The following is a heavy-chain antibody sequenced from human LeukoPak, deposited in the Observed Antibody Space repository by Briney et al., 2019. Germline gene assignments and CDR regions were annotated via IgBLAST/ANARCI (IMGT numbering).Heavy chain of an antibody. V-gene: IGHV1-2*02. J-gene: IGHJ4*02. CDR3: ARAVRIAARPGAVGY. D-gene: IGHD6-6*01. CDR2: INPNSGGT. CDR1: GYTFTGYY. Sequence: ASVKVSCKASGYTFTGYYMHWVQQAPGQGLEWMGWINPNSGGTNYAQKFQGRVTMTRDTSISTAYMELSRLRSDDTAVYYCARAVRIAARPGAVGYWGQGTLVTVSS.